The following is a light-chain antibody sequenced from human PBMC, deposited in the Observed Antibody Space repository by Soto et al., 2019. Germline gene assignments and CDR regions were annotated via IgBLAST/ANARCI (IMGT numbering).Light chain of an antibody. CDR3: SSYTSSSTPYV. V-gene: IGLV2-14*01. CDR1: SSDVGGYNY. J-gene: IGLJ1*01. CDR2: DVS. Sequence: LTQPASVSGSPGQSIIISCTGTSSDVGGYNYVSWYQQHPGKAPKLMIYDVSNRPSGVSNRFSGSKSGNTASLTISGLQAEDEADYYCSSYTSSSTPYVFGTGTKVTVL.